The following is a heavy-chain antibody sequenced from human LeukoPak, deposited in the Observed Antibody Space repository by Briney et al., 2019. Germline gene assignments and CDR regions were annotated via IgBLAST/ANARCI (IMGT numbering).Heavy chain of an antibody. CDR2: INWNGGST. J-gene: IGHJ4*02. CDR1: GFTFDDYG. Sequence: GGSLRLSCAASGFTFDDYGMSWVRQAPGKGLEWVSGINWNGGSTGYADSVKGRFTISRDNAKNSLYLQMNSLRAEDTAVYYCARHLRSYYQYNFDYWGQGTLVTVSS. CDR3: ARHLRSYYQYNFDY. V-gene: IGHV3-20*04. D-gene: IGHD3-10*01.